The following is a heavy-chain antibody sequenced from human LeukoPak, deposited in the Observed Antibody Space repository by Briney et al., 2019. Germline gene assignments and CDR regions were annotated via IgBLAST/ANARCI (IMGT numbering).Heavy chain of an antibody. Sequence: PGGSLRLSCAASGFTFSSYEMNWVRQAPGKGLDWVSYISSSGSTIYYADSVKGRFTISRDNAKNSLYLQMNSLRAEDTAVYYCARALGIFERGYSGYSYYYYGMDVGGQGTTVTVSS. V-gene: IGHV3-48*03. CDR3: ARALGIFERGYSGYSYYYYGMDV. D-gene: IGHD5-12*01. CDR2: ISSSGSTI. CDR1: GFTFSSYE. J-gene: IGHJ6*02.